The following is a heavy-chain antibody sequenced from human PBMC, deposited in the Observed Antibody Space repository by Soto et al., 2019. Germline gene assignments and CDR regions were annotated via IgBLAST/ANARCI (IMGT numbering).Heavy chain of an antibody. V-gene: IGHV3-30*18. CDR2: ISWDENNK. J-gene: IGHJ5*02. D-gene: IGHD6-6*01. CDR3: AKGGSSSARYFDR. CDR1: GFTFSSYG. Sequence: QVQVVESGGGGVQPGRSLRLSCEASGFTFSSYGMHWVRQAPGKGLEWVAIISWDENNKYYADSVKGRFTISRDSSKNTLFLQMNSLRAEDTAVYYCAKGGSSSARYFDRWGQGTLVTVSS.